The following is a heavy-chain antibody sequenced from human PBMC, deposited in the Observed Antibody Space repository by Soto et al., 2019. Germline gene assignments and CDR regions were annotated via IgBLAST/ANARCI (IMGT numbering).Heavy chain of an antibody. Sequence: SVKVSCKASGGTFSSYAISWVRQAPGQGLEWMGGIIPIFGTANYAQKFQGRVTITADESTSTAYMELSSLRSEDTAVYYCARYNWNDGDYYYYGVDVWGQGTTVTVSS. J-gene: IGHJ6*02. V-gene: IGHV1-69*13. CDR1: GGTFSSYA. D-gene: IGHD1-1*01. CDR2: IIPIFGTA. CDR3: ARYNWNDGDYYYYGVDV.